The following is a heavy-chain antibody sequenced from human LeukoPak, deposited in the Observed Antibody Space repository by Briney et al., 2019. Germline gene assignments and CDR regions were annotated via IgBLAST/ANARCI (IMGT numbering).Heavy chain of an antibody. D-gene: IGHD1-14*01. J-gene: IGHJ4*02. CDR3: ARCPVVSPFDY. CDR2: IYHSGST. V-gene: IGHV4-30-2*01. Sequence: PSETLSLTCTVSGGSISSGGYSWSWIRQPPGKGLEWIGYIYHSGSTYYNPSLKSRVTISVDRSKNQFSLKLSSVTAADTAVYYCARCPVVSPFDYWGQGTLVTVSS. CDR1: GGSISSGGYS.